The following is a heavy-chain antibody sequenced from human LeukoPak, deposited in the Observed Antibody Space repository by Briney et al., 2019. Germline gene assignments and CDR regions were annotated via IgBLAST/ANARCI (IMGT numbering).Heavy chain of an antibody. D-gene: IGHD2-15*01. CDR1: GGSISSSSYY. Sequence: SETLSLTCTVSGGSISSSSYYWGWIRQPPGKGLEWIGIIYYSGSSYYNPSLKSRVTMAIDTSKNQFSLKLSSVTAADTAMYYCARAPGSCSGGSCYRHFDYWGQGTLVTVSS. V-gene: IGHV4-39*07. CDR3: ARAPGSCSGGSCYRHFDY. CDR2: IYYSGSS. J-gene: IGHJ4*02.